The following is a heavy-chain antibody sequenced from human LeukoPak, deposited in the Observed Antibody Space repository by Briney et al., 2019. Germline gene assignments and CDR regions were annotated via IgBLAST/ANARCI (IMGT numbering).Heavy chain of an antibody. CDR2: ISSSGSTI. D-gene: IGHD5-18*01. Sequence: GGSLRLSCAASGFIFSSYAMSWVRQAPGKGLEWVSYISSSGSTIYYADSVKGRFTISRDNAKNSLYLQMNSLRAEDTAVYYCAGDYGYVDYWGQGTLVTVSS. V-gene: IGHV3-48*03. CDR3: AGDYGYVDY. J-gene: IGHJ4*02. CDR1: GFIFSSYA.